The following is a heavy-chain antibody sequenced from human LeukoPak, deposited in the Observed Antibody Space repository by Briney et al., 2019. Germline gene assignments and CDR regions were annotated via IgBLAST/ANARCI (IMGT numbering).Heavy chain of an antibody. Sequence: GGSLRLSCAASGFTFTTYAMSWVRQAPGKGLEWVSTISGGGTSTYSADSVKGGFTISRDNSKNTLYLQMNSLRAEDTAVYYCAKGLGSATGKFDYWGQGALVTVS. V-gene: IGHV3-23*01. CDR2: ISGGGTST. CDR3: AKGLGSATGKFDY. D-gene: IGHD6-13*01. CDR1: GFTFTTYA. J-gene: IGHJ4*02.